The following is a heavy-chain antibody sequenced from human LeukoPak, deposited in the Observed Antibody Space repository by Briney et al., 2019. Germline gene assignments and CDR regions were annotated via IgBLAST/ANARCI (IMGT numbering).Heavy chain of an antibody. CDR2: IYHSGST. CDR1: GGSISSGSYY. V-gene: IGHV4-61*02. J-gene: IGHJ4*02. D-gene: IGHD1-26*01. CDR3: ARDLSSGGEPFPFDY. Sequence: SQTLSLTCTVSGGSISSGSYYWSWIRQPAGKGLEWIGSIYHSGSTYYNPSLKSRVTISVDTSKNQFSLKLSSVTAADTAVYYCARDLSSGGEPFPFDYWGQGTLVTVSS.